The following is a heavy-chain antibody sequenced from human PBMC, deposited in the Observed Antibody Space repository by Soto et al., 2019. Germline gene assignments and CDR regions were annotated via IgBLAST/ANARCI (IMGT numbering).Heavy chain of an antibody. D-gene: IGHD3-22*01. Sequence: QVQLQESGPGLVKPSQTLSLTCTVSGGSISSGGYYWSWIRQHPGKGLEWIGYIYYSGSTYYNPSLKSRVTISVDTSKNQFSLKLSSVTAADTAVYYCAGHTTNTYYYDNPVYWGQGTLVTVSS. CDR2: IYYSGST. CDR1: GGSISSGGYY. CDR3: AGHTTNTYYYDNPVY. V-gene: IGHV4-31*03. J-gene: IGHJ4*02.